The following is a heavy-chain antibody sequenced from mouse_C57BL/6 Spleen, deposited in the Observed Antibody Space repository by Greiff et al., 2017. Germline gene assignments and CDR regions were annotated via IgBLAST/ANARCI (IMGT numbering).Heavy chain of an antibody. Sequence: QVQLQQPGAELVKPGASVKLSCKASCYTFTSYWMHWMKQRPGRGLEWIGIFDPNSGGTKYNEKFKSKATLTVDKPSSTDFMPLSSLTSEHSAVYYCAIGGTLYYDYDGGYFDYWGQGTTLTVSS. D-gene: IGHD2-4*01. V-gene: IGHV1-72*01. CDR3: AIGGTLYYDYDGGYFDY. CDR2: FDPNSGGT. J-gene: IGHJ2*01. CDR1: CYTFTSYW.